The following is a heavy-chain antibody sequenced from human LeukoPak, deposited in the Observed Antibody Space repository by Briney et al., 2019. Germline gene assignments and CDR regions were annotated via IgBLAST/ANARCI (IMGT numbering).Heavy chain of an antibody. D-gene: IGHD3-10*01. CDR2: ISRSSSFM. Sequence: GGSLRLSCAASGFTFSSYTMNWVRQAPGKGLEWVSSISRSSSFMYYADSVKGRFTISRDNAKNSLYLQMNSLRAEDTAVYYCAKGARGYFDYWGQGTLVTVSA. CDR3: AKGARGYFDY. CDR1: GFTFSSYT. J-gene: IGHJ4*02. V-gene: IGHV3-21*01.